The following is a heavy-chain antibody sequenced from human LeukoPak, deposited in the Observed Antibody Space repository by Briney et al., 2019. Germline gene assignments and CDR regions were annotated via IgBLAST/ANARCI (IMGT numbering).Heavy chain of an antibody. V-gene: IGHV3-23*01. J-gene: IGHJ3*02. D-gene: IGHD2-15*01. CDR3: AKDRGGYCSGGSCYWDAFDI. CDR2: ISGSGGST. Sequence: GGSLRLSCAASGFTFSSYAMSWVRQAPGKGLEWVSAISGSGGSTYYADSVKGRFTISRDNSKNTLYLQMNSLRAEDTAVYYCAKDRGGYCSGGSCYWDAFDIWGQGTMVTVPS. CDR1: GFTFSSYA.